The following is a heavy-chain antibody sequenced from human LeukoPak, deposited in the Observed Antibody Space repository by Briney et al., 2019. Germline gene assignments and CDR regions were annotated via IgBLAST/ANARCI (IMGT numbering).Heavy chain of an antibody. V-gene: IGHV4-39*07. CDR2: IYYSGST. CDR3: ARAWDGYRNWPFDY. Sequence: MASETLSLTCTVSGGSISSSSYYWGWIRQPPGKGLEWIGSIYYSGSTYYNPSLKSRVTISVDTSKNQFSLKLSSVTAADTAVYYCARAWDGYRNWPFDYWGQGTLVTVSS. D-gene: IGHD5-24*01. J-gene: IGHJ4*02. CDR1: GGSISSSSYY.